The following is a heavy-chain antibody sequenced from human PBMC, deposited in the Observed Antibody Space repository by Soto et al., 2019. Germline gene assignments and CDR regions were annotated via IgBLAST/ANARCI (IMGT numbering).Heavy chain of an antibody. CDR2: ISYDGSNK. Sequence: GGSLRLSCAASGFTFSSYGMHWVRQAPGKGLEWVAVISYDGSNKYYADSVKGRFTISRDNSKNTLYLQMNSLRAEDTAVYYCAKDRRLWFGELLPRRYYGMDVWGQGTTVTVSS. CDR3: AKDRRLWFGELLPRRYYGMDV. J-gene: IGHJ6*02. V-gene: IGHV3-30*18. CDR1: GFTFSSYG. D-gene: IGHD3-10*01.